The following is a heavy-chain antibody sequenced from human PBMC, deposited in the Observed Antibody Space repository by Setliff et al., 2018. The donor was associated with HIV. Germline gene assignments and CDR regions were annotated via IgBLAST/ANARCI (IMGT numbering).Heavy chain of an antibody. D-gene: IGHD4-4*01. CDR1: GGSISSTIYH. Sequence: KSSETLSLTCTVSGGSISSTIYHWVWIRQPPGKGLEWIGNIHSSGITYYKPSLKSRLTISLDTSKNQFSLKLSSVTAADTAVYYCATHASTVQDAMDVWGQGTTGTVS. CDR2: IHSSGIT. CDR3: ATHASTVQDAMDV. J-gene: IGHJ6*02. V-gene: IGHV4-39*01.